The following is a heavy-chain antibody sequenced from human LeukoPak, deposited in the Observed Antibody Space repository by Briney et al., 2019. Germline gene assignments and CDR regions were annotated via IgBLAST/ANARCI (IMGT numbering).Heavy chain of an antibody. CDR3: AKDTAGYFDWVTSHTFDI. CDR1: GFTFSSYA. D-gene: IGHD3-9*01. CDR2: ISGSGGST. Sequence: AGGSLRLSCAASGFTFSSYAMSWVRQAPGKGLEWVSAISGSGGSTYYADSVKGRFTISRDNSKNTLYLQMNSLRAEDTAVYYCAKDTAGYFDWVTSHTFDIWGQGTMVTVSS. V-gene: IGHV3-23*01. J-gene: IGHJ3*02.